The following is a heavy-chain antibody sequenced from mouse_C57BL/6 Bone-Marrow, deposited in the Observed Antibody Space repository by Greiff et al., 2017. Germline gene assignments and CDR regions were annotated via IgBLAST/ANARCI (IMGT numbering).Heavy chain of an antibody. Sequence: QVQLQQSGAELARPGASVKLSCKASGYTFTSYGISWVKQRTGQGLEWIGEIYPRSGNTYYNEKFKGKATLTADKSSSTAYMELRSLTSEDSAVYVCAGKLTPYWGQGTLVTVSA. CDR1: GYTFTSYG. CDR3: AGKLTPY. J-gene: IGHJ3*01. V-gene: IGHV1-81*01. CDR2: IYPRSGNT.